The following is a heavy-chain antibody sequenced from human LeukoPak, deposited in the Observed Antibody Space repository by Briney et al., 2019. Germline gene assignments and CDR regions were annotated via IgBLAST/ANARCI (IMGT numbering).Heavy chain of an antibody. J-gene: IGHJ6*02. CDR3: ARNNGMDV. CDR2: IKQDGSEK. Sequence: GGSLRLSCTASGFTFSRYWMNWVRQAPGKGLEWVAIIKQDGSEKYYVDSVKGRFTISKDNAKNSLYLQMNSLRAEDTALYHCARNNGMDVWGQGTTVIVSS. CDR1: GFTFSRYW. V-gene: IGHV3-7*03.